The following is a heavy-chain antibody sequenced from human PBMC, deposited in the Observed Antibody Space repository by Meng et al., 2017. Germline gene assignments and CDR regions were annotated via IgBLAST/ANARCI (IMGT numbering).Heavy chain of an antibody. CDR3: ARSYYYGSGSYYNVRNFDY. CDR1: GYTFTSYD. D-gene: IGHD3-10*01. J-gene: IGHJ4*02. CDR2: MNPNSGNT. V-gene: IGHV1-8*03. Sequence: ASVKVSCKASGYTFTSYDINWVRQATGQGLEWMGWMNPNSGNTGYAQKFQGRVTITRNTSISTAYMELSSLRSEDTAVYYCARSYYYGSGSYYNVRNFDYWGQGTLVTLL.